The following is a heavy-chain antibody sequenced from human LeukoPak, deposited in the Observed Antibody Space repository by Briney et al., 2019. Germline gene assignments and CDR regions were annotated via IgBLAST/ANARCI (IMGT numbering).Heavy chain of an antibody. CDR3: AKGLGGFDK. D-gene: IGHD2-15*01. CDR2: ITNSGDST. V-gene: IGHV3-23*01. J-gene: IGHJ3*02. CDR1: GFTFSSYA. Sequence: GGSLRLSCAASGFTFSSYAMSWVRQAPGKGLEWVSSITNSGDSTYYADSVKGRFIISRDNSKSTLSLQMYSLRVEDTAVYYCAKGLGGFDKWGQGTMVIVSS.